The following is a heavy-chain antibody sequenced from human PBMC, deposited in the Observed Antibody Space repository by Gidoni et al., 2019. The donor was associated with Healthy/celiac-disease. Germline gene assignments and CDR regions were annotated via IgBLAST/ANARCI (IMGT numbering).Heavy chain of an antibody. CDR3: AAETGYDFWSGYYTDRYVDL. Sequence: QVQLHESGPGPVKPSAPLPLPCPVSRSSIRRSSWSWLRQPPGKGLDWIGYIFSSGCTTYNPSLKSRVTISVDTSKNQCSLKLSSGTAADTAGYYGAAETGYDFWSGYYTDRYVDLWGRGTLVTGSS. V-gene: IGHV4-59*01. CDR2: IFSSGCT. J-gene: IGHJ2*01. D-gene: IGHD3-3*01. CDR1: RSSIRRSS.